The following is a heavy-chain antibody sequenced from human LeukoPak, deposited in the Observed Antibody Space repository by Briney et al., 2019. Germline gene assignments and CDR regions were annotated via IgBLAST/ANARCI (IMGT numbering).Heavy chain of an antibody. CDR3: ARAGNYYGDYDY. CDR1: GYTLSQLS. D-gene: IGHD4-17*01. CDR2: FDPEDDET. J-gene: IGHJ4*02. Sequence: ASVKVSCKASGYTLSQLSMHWVRQAPGKGLEWMGGFDPEDDETIYAQNFQGRVTMTEDTSTDTAYMELNSLRADDTAVYYCARAGNYYGDYDYWGQGTLVTVSS. V-gene: IGHV1-24*01.